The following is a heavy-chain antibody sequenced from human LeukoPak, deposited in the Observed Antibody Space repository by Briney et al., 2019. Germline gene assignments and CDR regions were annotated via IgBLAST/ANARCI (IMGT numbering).Heavy chain of an antibody. V-gene: IGHV3-23*01. D-gene: IGHD6-13*01. Sequence: PGRSLRLSCAASGFTFSNYVMSWVRQAPGKGLEWVSTIASTGSSTYFADSVMGRFTVSRDNSKSTLYLQMNSLRAEDTAAYYCAKDRSTAGEYWGQGTLVTVSS. CDR1: GFTFSNYV. CDR3: AKDRSTAGEY. J-gene: IGHJ4*02. CDR2: IASTGSST.